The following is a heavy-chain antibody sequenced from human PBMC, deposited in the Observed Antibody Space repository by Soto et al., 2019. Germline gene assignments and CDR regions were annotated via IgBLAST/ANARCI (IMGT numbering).Heavy chain of an antibody. CDR2: TGGGSGP. Sequence: EVQLLESGGGVVQPGESLKLACAASGFPFTNYAMSWVRQAPGKGLEWVSTTGGGSGPYYADSVKGRFTISRDNPRSTLYLEMNSLRDEDTAIYSCAKMPDGVNSNAPYCWGPGTLVTVSS. V-gene: IGHV3-23*01. D-gene: IGHD1-26*01. CDR3: AKMPDGVNSNAPYC. J-gene: IGHJ4*02. CDR1: GFPFTNYA.